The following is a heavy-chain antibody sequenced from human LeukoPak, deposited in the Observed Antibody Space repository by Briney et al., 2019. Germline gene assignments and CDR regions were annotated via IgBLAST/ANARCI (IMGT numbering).Heavy chain of an antibody. CDR2: IRSKAYGGTT. D-gene: IGHD2-21*01. Sequence: LSLTCAVYGGSFSGYYWSWIRQPPGKGLEWVGFIRSKAYGGTTEYAASVKGRFTISRDDSKSIAYLQMNSLKTEDTAVYYCTRDPIRFDPWGQGTLVTVSS. CDR1: GGSFSGYY. J-gene: IGHJ5*02. V-gene: IGHV3-49*03. CDR3: TRDPIRFDP.